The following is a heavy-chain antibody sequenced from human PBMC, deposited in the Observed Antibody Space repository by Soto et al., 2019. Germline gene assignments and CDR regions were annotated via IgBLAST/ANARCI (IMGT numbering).Heavy chain of an antibody. D-gene: IGHD2-2*01. J-gene: IGHJ4*02. Sequence: ASVKVSCKASGYTFTGYYMHWVRQAPGQGLEWMGWINPNSGGTNYAQKFQGWVTMTRDTSISTAYMELSRLRSDDTAVYYCAGSSTSCYGCLDYWGQGTLVTVSS. CDR2: INPNSGGT. V-gene: IGHV1-2*04. CDR3: AGSSTSCYGCLDY. CDR1: GYTFTGYY.